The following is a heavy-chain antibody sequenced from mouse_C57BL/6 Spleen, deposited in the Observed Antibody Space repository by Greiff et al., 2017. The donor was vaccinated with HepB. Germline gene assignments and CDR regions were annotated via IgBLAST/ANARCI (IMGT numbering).Heavy chain of an antibody. CDR2: INPGSGGT. CDR1: GYAFTNYL. J-gene: IGHJ3*01. V-gene: IGHV1-54*01. Sequence: QVQLQQSGAELVRPGTSVKVSCKASGYAFTNYLIEWVKQRPGQGLEWIGVINPGSGGTKYNEKFKGKATLTADKSSSTAYMQLSSLTSEDSAVYFCARDHGSSSWFAYWGQGTLVTVSA. D-gene: IGHD1-1*01. CDR3: ARDHGSSSWFAY.